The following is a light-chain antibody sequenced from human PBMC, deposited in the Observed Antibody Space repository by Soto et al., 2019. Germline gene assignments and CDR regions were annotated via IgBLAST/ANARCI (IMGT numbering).Light chain of an antibody. CDR3: QHYNSYSEA. J-gene: IGKJ1*01. Sequence: DIQMTQSPSPLSASVGDRVTITCRASQSISVWLAWYQQKPGKAPKLLIYKASTLKSGVPSRFSGSGYGTEFNLTISSLQPDDFATYYCQHYNSYSEAFGQGTKVDIK. CDR2: KAS. V-gene: IGKV1-5*03. CDR1: QSISVW.